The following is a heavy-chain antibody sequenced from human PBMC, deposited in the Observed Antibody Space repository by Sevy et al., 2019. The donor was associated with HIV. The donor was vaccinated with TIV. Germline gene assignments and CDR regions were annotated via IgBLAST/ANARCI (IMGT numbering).Heavy chain of an antibody. J-gene: IGHJ4*02. CDR1: GFSFNKYG. CDR2: IAYDGGNK. CDR3: AKIPAGGSYFSYFDS. Sequence: GGSLRLSCAASGFSFNKYGMHWVRQAPGEGLEWVAVIAYDGGNKYYTYSVKGRFTITRDNSKNTLYLLMNSLRAEDTAVYYCAKIPAGGSYFSYFDSWGQGTLVTVSS. V-gene: IGHV3-30*18. D-gene: IGHD1-26*01.